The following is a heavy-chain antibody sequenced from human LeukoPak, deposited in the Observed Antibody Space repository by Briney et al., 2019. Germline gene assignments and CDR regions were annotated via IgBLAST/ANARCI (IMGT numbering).Heavy chain of an antibody. Sequence: SETLSLTCTVSGASIGTSNNYWGWIRQPPGKGLEWIGGIHYSGSTYYDPSLKSRVTISMDTSRNQFSLRLNSVTAADTAVYYCARPRTVAGTLDYWGQGTLVTVSS. D-gene: IGHD6-19*01. J-gene: IGHJ4*02. V-gene: IGHV4-39*01. CDR3: ARPRTVAGTLDY. CDR2: IHYSGST. CDR1: GASIGTSNNY.